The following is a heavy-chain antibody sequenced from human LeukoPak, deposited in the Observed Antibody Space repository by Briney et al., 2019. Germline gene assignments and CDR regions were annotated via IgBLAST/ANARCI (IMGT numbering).Heavy chain of an antibody. Sequence: PSETLSLTCTVSGGSISSYYWSWIRQPAGKGLEWIGRIYTSGSTNYNPSLKSRVTMSVDTSKNQLSLKLSSVTAADTAVYYCARANDYGDYGWFDPWGQGTLVTVSS. CDR1: GGSISSYY. CDR3: ARANDYGDYGWFDP. V-gene: IGHV4-4*07. D-gene: IGHD4-17*01. J-gene: IGHJ5*02. CDR2: IYTSGST.